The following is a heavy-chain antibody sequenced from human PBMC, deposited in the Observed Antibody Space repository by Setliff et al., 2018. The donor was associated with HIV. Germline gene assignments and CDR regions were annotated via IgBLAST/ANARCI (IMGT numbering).Heavy chain of an antibody. J-gene: IGHJ5*02. Sequence: GASVKVSCKASGSTFTSYYMHWVRQAPGQGLEWMGIINPSGGGTSYAQKFQGRVTMTRDTSTSTVYMELSSLRSEDTAVYYCARAYDRYCSSTSCYEWFDPWGQGTLVTVSS. D-gene: IGHD2-2*01. CDR1: GSTFTSYY. CDR3: ARAYDRYCSSTSCYEWFDP. V-gene: IGHV1-46*01. CDR2: INPSGGGT.